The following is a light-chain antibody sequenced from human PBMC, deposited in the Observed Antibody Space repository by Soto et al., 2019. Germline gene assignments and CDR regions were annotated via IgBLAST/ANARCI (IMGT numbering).Light chain of an antibody. V-gene: IGKV1-8*01. CDR1: QGISSY. Sequence: AIRMTQSPSSFSASTGDRVTITCRASQGISSYLAWYQQKPGKAPKLLIYAASTLQSGVPSRFSGSGPGTDFTLTISCLQSEDFATYYCQQYYSYPITFGQGTRLEI. CDR3: QQYYSYPIT. CDR2: AAS. J-gene: IGKJ5*01.